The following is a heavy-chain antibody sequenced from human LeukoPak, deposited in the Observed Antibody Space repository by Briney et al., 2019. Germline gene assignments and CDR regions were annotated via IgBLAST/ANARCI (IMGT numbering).Heavy chain of an antibody. CDR3: ARSYCSSTSCRFDY. D-gene: IGHD2-2*01. CDR2: IYYSGST. V-gene: IGHV4-59*01. Sequence: SETLSLTCTVSGGSISSYYWSWIRQPPGKGLEWIGYIYYSGSTNYNPSLKNRVTISVDTSKNQFSLKLSSVTAADTAVYYCARSYCSSTSCRFDYWGQGTLVTVSS. J-gene: IGHJ4*02. CDR1: GGSISSYY.